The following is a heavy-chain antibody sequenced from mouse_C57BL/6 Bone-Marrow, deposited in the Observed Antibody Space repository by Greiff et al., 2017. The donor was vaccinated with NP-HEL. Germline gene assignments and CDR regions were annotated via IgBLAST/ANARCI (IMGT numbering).Heavy chain of an antibody. CDR1: GYTFTSYW. Sequence: QVQLQQSGAELVKPGASVKLSCKASGYTFTSYWMQWVKQRPGQGLEWIGEIDPSDSYTNYNQKFKGKATLTVDTSSSTAYMQLSSLTSEDSAVYYCARRLGRAMDYWGQGTSVTVSS. V-gene: IGHV1-50*01. D-gene: IGHD4-1*01. CDR3: ARRLGRAMDY. J-gene: IGHJ4*01. CDR2: IDPSDSYT.